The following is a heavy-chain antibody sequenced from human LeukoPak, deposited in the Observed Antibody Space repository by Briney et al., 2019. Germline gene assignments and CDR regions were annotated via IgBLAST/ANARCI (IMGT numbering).Heavy chain of an antibody. J-gene: IGHJ3*02. D-gene: IGHD2-15*01. CDR1: GFTFSSYG. Sequence: PGRSLRLSCAASGFTFSSYGMHWVRQAPGKGLEWVSYITSSSSTIYYADSVKGRFTISRDNSKNTLYLQMNSLRAEDTAVYYCANIPCSGGSCYHQNDAFDIWGQGTMVTVSS. CDR3: ANIPCSGGSCYHQNDAFDI. CDR2: ITSSSSTI. V-gene: IGHV3-48*01.